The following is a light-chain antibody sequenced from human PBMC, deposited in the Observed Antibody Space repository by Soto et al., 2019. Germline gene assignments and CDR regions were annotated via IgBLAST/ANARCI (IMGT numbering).Light chain of an antibody. J-gene: IGKJ1*01. CDR3: QQYGGSPRT. CDR2: DAS. V-gene: IGKV3-20*01. CDR1: QSISQS. Sequence: EIVLTQSPGPLSLSPGERATLSCRASQSISQSLAWYQQRPGQSPRLLIYDASRRATGIPDRFTGSWFGTDCTLTISRLAPEDLAVYYCQQYGGSPRTFGQGTKVDIK.